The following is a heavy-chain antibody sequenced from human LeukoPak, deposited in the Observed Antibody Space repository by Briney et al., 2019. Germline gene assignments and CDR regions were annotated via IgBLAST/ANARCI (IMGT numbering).Heavy chain of an antibody. Sequence: GGSLRLSCAASGFTFSNYYMSWIRQAPGKGLEWITYISNSATIIHYADSVKGRVTISRDNAKNSLYLQMNSLRAEDTAVYYCAKALSGYDFLSFDPWGQGTLVTVSS. CDR3: AKALSGYDFLSFDP. V-gene: IGHV3-11*01. CDR2: ISNSATII. D-gene: IGHD5-12*01. CDR1: GFTFSNYY. J-gene: IGHJ5*02.